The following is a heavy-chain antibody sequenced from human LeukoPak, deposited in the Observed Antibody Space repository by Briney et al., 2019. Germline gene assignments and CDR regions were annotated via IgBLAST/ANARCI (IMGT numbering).Heavy chain of an antibody. CDR2: ISGSGGST. CDR3: AKDFRGYYDSSGYRSGYFDY. CDR1: GFTFSSYG. D-gene: IGHD3-22*01. V-gene: IGHV3-23*01. J-gene: IGHJ4*02. Sequence: GGSLRLSCAASGFTFSSYGMSWVRQAPGKGLEWVSAISGSGGSTYYADSVKGRFTISRDNSKNTLYLQMNSLRAEDTAVYYCAKDFRGYYDSSGYRSGYFDYWGQGTLVTVSS.